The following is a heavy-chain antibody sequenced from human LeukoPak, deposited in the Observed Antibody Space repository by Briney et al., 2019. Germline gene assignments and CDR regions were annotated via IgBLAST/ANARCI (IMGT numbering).Heavy chain of an antibody. CDR3: ARDHSDNYLEY. V-gene: IGHV3-74*01. J-gene: IGHJ4*02. CDR1: GFTFSSYW. D-gene: IGHD3-9*01. CDR2: INTDGSST. Sequence: GGSLRLSCAASGFTFSSYWMHWVRQAPGKGLVWVSRINTDGSSTSYADSVKGRFTISRDNAKNSLYLQMNSLRVEDTAIYYCARDHSDNYLEYWGQGTLVTVSS.